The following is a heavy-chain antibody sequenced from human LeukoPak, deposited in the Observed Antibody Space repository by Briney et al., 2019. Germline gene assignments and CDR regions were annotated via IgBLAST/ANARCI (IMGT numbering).Heavy chain of an antibody. CDR2: ISGSGGST. D-gene: IGHD5-18*01. CDR3: ARGRGYNYGYGDY. CDR1: GFTFSSYA. V-gene: IGHV3-23*01. Sequence: PGRSLRLSCAASGFTFSSYAMSWVRQAAGKGLEWVSAISGSGGSTNYADSVKGRFTISRDNSKSTLYLQMNSLRAEDTAVYYCARGRGYNYGYGDYWGQGTLVTVSS. J-gene: IGHJ4*02.